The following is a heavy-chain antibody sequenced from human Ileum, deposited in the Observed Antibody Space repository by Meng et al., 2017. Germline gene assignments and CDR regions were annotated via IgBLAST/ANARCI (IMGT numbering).Heavy chain of an antibody. CDR3: ARRRSVDAVTHHYLDY. CDR1: GYNIASYW. CDR2: ICPGDSDT. Sequence: GESLKISCKGSGYNIASYWIAWVRQMPGKGLEWMGIICPGDSDTRYRPSFQGQVTISADESTGTAYLQWNSLKASDTAVYYCARRRSVDAVTHHYLDYWGQGTRVTVSS. J-gene: IGHJ4*01. V-gene: IGHV5-51*01. D-gene: IGHD4-17*01.